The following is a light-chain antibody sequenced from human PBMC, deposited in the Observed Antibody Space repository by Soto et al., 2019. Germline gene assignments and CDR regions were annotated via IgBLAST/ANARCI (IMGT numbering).Light chain of an antibody. V-gene: IGLV2-14*03. J-gene: IGLJ2*01. CDR2: DVS. CDR1: SSDVGGYNY. Sequence: QSVRNHPVSVSGSPGQSITISCTGTSSDVGGYNYVSWYQQHPGKAPKLMIYDVSNRPSGVSNRFSGSKSGNTASLTISGLQAEDEADYYCSSYTSSTTPVVLGGGTKVTVL. CDR3: SSYTSSTTPVV.